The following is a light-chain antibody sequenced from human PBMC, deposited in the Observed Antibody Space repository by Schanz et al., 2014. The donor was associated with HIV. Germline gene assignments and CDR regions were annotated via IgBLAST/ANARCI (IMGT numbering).Light chain of an antibody. J-gene: IGKJ1*01. V-gene: IGKV3-20*01. Sequence: EIVLTQSPGTLSLSPGERATLSCRASQTVSSNSLGWYQQKRGQAPRLLIYGASSRASGIPDRFSGSESGTDFTLTISRVEPEDYAVYYCQQYDSPPWTFGQGTKVEVK. CDR2: GAS. CDR1: QTVSSNS. CDR3: QQYDSPPWT.